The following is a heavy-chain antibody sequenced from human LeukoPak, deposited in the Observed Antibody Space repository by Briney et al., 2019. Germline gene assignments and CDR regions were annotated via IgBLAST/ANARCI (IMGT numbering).Heavy chain of an antibody. D-gene: IGHD3-10*01. CDR2: IIPILGIA. J-gene: IGHJ6*02. Sequence: GASVKVSCKASGGTFSSYAISWVRQAPGQGLEWMGRIIPILGIANYVQKFQGRVTITADKSTSTAYMELSSLRSEDTAVYYCARDRSVRGVHHLPMDVWGQGTTVTVSS. CDR1: GGTFSSYA. CDR3: ARDRSVRGVHHLPMDV. V-gene: IGHV1-69*04.